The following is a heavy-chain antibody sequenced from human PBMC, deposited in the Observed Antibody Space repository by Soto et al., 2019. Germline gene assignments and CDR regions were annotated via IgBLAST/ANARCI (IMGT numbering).Heavy chain of an antibody. Sequence: QITLKESGPTLVKPTQTLTLTCTFSGFSLSTSGVGVGWIRQPPGKALEWLALIYWNDDKRYSRFLKSRLTITKDTAKDQVVLTMTNIDPVDTATYYCAHTGPYGDYSNYWYFALWGRGTLVTVSS. CDR2: IYWNDDK. CDR1: GFSLSTSGVG. CDR3: AHTGPYGDYSNYWYFAL. J-gene: IGHJ2*01. D-gene: IGHD4-17*01. V-gene: IGHV2-5*01.